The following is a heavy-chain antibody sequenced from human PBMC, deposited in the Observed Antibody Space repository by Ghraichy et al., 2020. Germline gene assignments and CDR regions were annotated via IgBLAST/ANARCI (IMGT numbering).Heavy chain of an antibody. CDR2: ISAYDGQA. D-gene: IGHD5-12*01. J-gene: IGHJ4*02. CDR3: VRASIVARPQRGVGSI. CDR1: GYRFQSFG. Sequence: ASVKVSCKASGYRFQSFGISWVRQAPGQGLEWMGWISAYDGQANYTQKFQDRVTMTTDTSTTTAYMELKSLRFDDTAVYYCVRASIVARPQRGVGSIWGQGTLVSVSS. V-gene: IGHV1-18*01.